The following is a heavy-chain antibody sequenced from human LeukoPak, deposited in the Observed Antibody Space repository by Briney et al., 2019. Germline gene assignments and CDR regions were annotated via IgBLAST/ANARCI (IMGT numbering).Heavy chain of an antibody. V-gene: IGHV3-7*03. Sequence: PGGSLRLSCAASGFTFSSYWMSWIRQAPGRGLEWVANIKQDGSEKYYVDSVKGRFTISRDNAKNSLYLQMNSLRAEDTAVYYCARAFYGDYYFDYWGQGTLVTVSS. CDR1: GFTFSSYW. CDR2: IKQDGSEK. J-gene: IGHJ4*02. CDR3: ARAFYGDYYFDY. D-gene: IGHD4-17*01.